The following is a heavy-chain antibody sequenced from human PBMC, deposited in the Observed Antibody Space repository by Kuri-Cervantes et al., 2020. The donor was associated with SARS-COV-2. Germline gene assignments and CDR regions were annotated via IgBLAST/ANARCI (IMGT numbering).Heavy chain of an antibody. Sequence: GGSLRLSCAASGFTFSSYGTHWVRQAPGKGLEWVAFIRYDGSNKYYADSVKGRFTISRDNSKNTLYLQMNSLRAEDTAVYYCAKDAGYYGSGSYYPWFDPWGQGTLVTVSS. J-gene: IGHJ5*02. CDR2: IRYDGSNK. V-gene: IGHV3-30*02. D-gene: IGHD3-10*01. CDR1: GFTFSSYG. CDR3: AKDAGYYGSGSYYPWFDP.